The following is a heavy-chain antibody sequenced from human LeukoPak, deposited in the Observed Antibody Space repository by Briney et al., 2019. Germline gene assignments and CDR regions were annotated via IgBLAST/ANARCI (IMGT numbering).Heavy chain of an antibody. J-gene: IGHJ5*02. CDR3: ARDWSDSSGYSWFDP. Sequence: PGGSLRLSCAASGFTFSSYAMSWVRQAPGKGLEWVSVIYSGGSTYYADSVKGRFTISRDNSKNTLYLQMNSLRAEDTAVYYCARDWSDSSGYSWFDPWGQGTLVTVSS. D-gene: IGHD3-22*01. CDR1: GFTFSSYA. V-gene: IGHV3-66*01. CDR2: IYSGGST.